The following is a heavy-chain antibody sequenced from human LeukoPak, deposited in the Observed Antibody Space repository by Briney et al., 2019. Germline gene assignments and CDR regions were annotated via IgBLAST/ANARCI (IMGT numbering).Heavy chain of an antibody. Sequence: PSETLSLTCTVSGGSISSYYWSWIRQPPGKGLEWIGEINHSGSTNYNPSLKSRVTISVDTSKNQFSLKLSSVTAADTAVYYCARAKRITMVRGVFDYWGQGTLVTVSS. D-gene: IGHD3-10*01. CDR1: GGSISSYY. V-gene: IGHV4-34*01. CDR2: INHSGST. J-gene: IGHJ4*02. CDR3: ARAKRITMVRGVFDY.